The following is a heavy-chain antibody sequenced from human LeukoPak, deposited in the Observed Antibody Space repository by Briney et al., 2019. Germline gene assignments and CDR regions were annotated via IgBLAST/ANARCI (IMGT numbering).Heavy chain of an antibody. V-gene: IGHV3-7*01. CDR3: ARERIGDYVWGSYRSYDAFDI. Sequence: GGSLRLSCAASGFTFSSYSMNWVRQAPGKGLEWVANIKQDGSEKYYVDSVKGRFSISRDNAKNSLYLQMNSLRAEDTAVYFCARERIGDYVWGSYRSYDAFDIWGQGTMVTVSS. J-gene: IGHJ3*02. CDR2: IKQDGSEK. CDR1: GFTFSSYS. D-gene: IGHD3-16*02.